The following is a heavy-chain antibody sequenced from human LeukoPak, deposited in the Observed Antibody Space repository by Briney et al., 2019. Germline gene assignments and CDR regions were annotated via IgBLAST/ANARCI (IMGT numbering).Heavy chain of an antibody. CDR1: GASFSGYY. CDR3: ARDTVTNAFDI. CDR2: INHSGST. Sequence: SETLSLSCAVYGASFSGYYWSWIRQPPGKGLEWIGEINHSGSTNYNPSLKSRVTISVDTSKNQFSLKLSSVTAADTAVYYCARDTVTNAFDIWGQGTMVTVSS. D-gene: IGHD4-17*01. J-gene: IGHJ3*02. V-gene: IGHV4-34*01.